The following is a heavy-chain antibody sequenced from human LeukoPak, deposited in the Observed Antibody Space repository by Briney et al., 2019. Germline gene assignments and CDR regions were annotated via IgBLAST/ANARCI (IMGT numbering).Heavy chain of an antibody. J-gene: IGHJ6*03. D-gene: IGHD2-2*01. Sequence: GGSLRLSCAASGFTFSDYYMSWIRQAPGKGLEWVSYISSSGSTIYYADSVKGRFTISRDNAKNSLYLQMNSLRAEDTAVYYCARDHGYQLLTYLGIWGKGTTVTVSS. V-gene: IGHV3-11*01. CDR1: GFTFSDYY. CDR2: ISSSGSTI. CDR3: ARDHGYQLLTYLGI.